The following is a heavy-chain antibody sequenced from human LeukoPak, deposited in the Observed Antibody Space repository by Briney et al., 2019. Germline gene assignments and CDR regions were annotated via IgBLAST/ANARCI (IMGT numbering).Heavy chain of an antibody. CDR1: EYTFTGYY. CDR2: INPNSGGT. J-gene: IGHJ5*02. Sequence: ASVKVSCKASEYTFTGYYMHWVRQAPGQGLEWMGWINPNSGGTNYAQKFQGRVTMTRDTSISTAYMELSRLRSDDTAVYYCARNYDSSGYHHPWGQGTLVTVSS. D-gene: IGHD3-22*01. CDR3: ARNYDSSGYHHP. V-gene: IGHV1-2*02.